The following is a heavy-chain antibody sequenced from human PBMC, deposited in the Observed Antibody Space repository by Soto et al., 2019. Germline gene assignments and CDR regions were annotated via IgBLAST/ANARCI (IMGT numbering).Heavy chain of an antibody. CDR3: ARQGFGATIVMDV. J-gene: IGHJ6*04. CDR1: GYTLSIYV. D-gene: IGHD5-12*01. Sequence: ASVKIARTASGYTLSIYVITGMRQAPGQRLEWMGWINAGNGNTKYSQKLQGRVTMTTDTSTSTAYMELRSLRSDDTAVYYCARQGFGATIVMDVWGKGTTVPVSS. CDR2: INAGNGNT. V-gene: IGHV1-18*04.